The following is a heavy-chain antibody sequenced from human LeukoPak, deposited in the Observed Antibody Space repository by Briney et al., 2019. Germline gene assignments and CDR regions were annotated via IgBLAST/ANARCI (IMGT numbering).Heavy chain of an antibody. Sequence: GGSLRLSCAASGFTVSSNYMSWVRQAPGKGLEWVSVIYSGGSTYYADSVKGRFTISRDNSKNTLYLQMNSLRAEDTAVYYCAREFPRPYYYDSSGYSDAFDIWGQGTMVTVSS. D-gene: IGHD3-22*01. CDR1: GFTVSSNY. J-gene: IGHJ3*02. CDR3: AREFPRPYYYDSSGYSDAFDI. CDR2: IYSGGST. V-gene: IGHV3-66*01.